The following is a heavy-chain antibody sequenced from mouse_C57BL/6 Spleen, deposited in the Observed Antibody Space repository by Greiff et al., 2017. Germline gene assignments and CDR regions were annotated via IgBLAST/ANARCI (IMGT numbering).Heavy chain of an antibody. CDR3: ARQNYHGYFDV. Sequence: DVMLVESGGGLVQPGGSLKLSCAASGFTFSDYGMAWVRQAPRKGPEWVAFISNLAYSIYYADTVTGRFTISRENAKNTLYLEMSSLRSEDTAMYYCARQNYHGYFDVWGTGTTVTVSS. CDR1: GFTFSDYG. V-gene: IGHV5-15*01. D-gene: IGHD1-1*01. J-gene: IGHJ1*03. CDR2: ISNLAYSI.